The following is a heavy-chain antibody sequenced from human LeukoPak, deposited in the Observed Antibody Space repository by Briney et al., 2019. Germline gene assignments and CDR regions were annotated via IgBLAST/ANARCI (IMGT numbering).Heavy chain of an antibody. V-gene: IGHV4-34*01. CDR3: ARRRTLHIVVVPAAPFDY. Sequence: SETLSLTCAVYGGSFSGYYWSWIRQPPGKGLEWIGEINHSGSTNYNPSLKSRVTISVDTSKNQFSLELSSVTAADTAVYYCARRRTLHIVVVPAAPFDYWGQGTLVTVSS. D-gene: IGHD2-2*01. J-gene: IGHJ4*02. CDR1: GGSFSGYY. CDR2: INHSGST.